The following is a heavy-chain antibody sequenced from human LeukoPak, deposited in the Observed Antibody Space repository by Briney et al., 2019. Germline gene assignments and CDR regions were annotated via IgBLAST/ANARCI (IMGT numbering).Heavy chain of an antibody. CDR1: GGSITSYY. J-gene: IGHJ4*02. CDR3: ARASHDYGDYSHFDY. CDR2: IYYSGST. V-gene: IGHV4-59*12. Sequence: SETLSLTCTVSGGSITSYYWSWIRQPPGKGLEWIGYIYYSGSTNYNPSLKSRVTIAVDKSKNQFSLKLSSVTAADTAVYYCARASHDYGDYSHFDYWGQGTLVTVSS. D-gene: IGHD4-17*01.